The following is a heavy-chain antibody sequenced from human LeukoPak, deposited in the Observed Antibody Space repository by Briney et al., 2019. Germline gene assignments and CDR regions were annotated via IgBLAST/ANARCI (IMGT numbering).Heavy chain of an antibody. Sequence: GASVKVSCKASGYTFTSYYMHWVRQAPGQGLKWMGIINPSGGSTSYAQKFQGRVTMTRDTSTSTVYMELSSLRSEDTAVYYCARVGWELLRYYGMDVWGQGTTATVSS. CDR1: GYTFTSYY. D-gene: IGHD1-26*01. CDR2: INPSGGST. V-gene: IGHV1-46*01. J-gene: IGHJ6*02. CDR3: ARVGWELLRYYGMDV.